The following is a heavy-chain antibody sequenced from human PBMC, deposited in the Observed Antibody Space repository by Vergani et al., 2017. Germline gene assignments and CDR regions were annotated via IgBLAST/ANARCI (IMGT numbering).Heavy chain of an antibody. V-gene: IGHV1-69*12. J-gene: IGHJ6*02. D-gene: IGHD5-18*01. CDR3: ARVGYSYGYRIYYYYGMDV. CDR1: GGTFSSYA. Sequence: QVQLVQSGAEVKKPGSSVKVSCKASGGTFSSYAISWVRQAPGQGLEWMGGSIPIFGTANYAQKFQGRVTITADESTSTAYMGLSSLRSEDTAVYYCARVGYSYGYRIYYYYGMDVWGQGTTVTVSS. CDR2: SIPIFGTA.